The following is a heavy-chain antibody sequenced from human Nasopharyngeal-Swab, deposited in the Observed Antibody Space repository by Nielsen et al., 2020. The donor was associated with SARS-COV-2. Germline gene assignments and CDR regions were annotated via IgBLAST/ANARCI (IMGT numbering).Heavy chain of an antibody. D-gene: IGHD3-22*01. V-gene: IGHV1-3*01. J-gene: IGHJ5*02. CDR3: ARGRADSSGLYHQLYNWFDP. CDR1: GYTFTSYA. Sequence: ASVKVSCKASGYTFTSYAMHWVRQAPGQRLEWMGWINAGNGNTKYSQKFQGRVTITRDTSASTAYMELSSLRSEDTAVYYCARGRADSSGLYHQLYNWFDPWGQGTLVTVSS. CDR2: INAGNGNT.